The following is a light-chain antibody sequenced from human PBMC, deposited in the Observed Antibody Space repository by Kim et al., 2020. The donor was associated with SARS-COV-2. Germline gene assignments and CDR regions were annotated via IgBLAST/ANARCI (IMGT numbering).Light chain of an antibody. Sequence: QSVLTQPPSVSGAPGQRVTISCTGSSSNIGAGYDVHWYQQLPGTAPKVLIYGKTNRPSGVPDRFSGSKSGTSASLAITGLQAEDEADYYCHSYDNSLSAYVFGTGTKVTVL. V-gene: IGLV1-40*01. CDR3: HSYDNSLSAYV. CDR2: GKT. J-gene: IGLJ1*01. CDR1: SSNIGAGYD.